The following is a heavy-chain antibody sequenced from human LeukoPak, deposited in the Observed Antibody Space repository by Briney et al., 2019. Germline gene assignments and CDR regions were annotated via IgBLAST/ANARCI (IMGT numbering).Heavy chain of an antibody. V-gene: IGHV3-7*01. J-gene: IGHJ4*02. CDR1: GFTFSSYW. Sequence: GGSLRLSCAASGFTFSSYWMSWVRQAPGKGLEWVANIQHDGSEIYYVDSVKGRFTISRDNAKNSLYLQMNSLRAEDTAVYYCGRDKWVLVRTGAVDYWGQGTLVSVSS. CDR3: GRDKWVLVRTGAVDY. D-gene: IGHD3/OR15-3a*01. CDR2: IQHDGSEI.